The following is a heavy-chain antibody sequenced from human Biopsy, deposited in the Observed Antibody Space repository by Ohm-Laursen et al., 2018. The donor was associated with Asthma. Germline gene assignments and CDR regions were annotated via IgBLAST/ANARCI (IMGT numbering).Heavy chain of an antibody. CDR3: ARMISYYHEMRAPFFDY. CDR1: GYTVTRYA. V-gene: IGHV7-4-1*02. J-gene: IGHJ4*02. CDR2: INTNTGNP. Sequence: GASVKVSCKASGYTVTRYAINWVRQAPGQGLEWMGWINTNTGNPTYAQGFTGRFVFSLDTSVNTAHLQISSLKAEVTAVYYCARMISYYHEMRAPFFDYWGQGTLVTVSS. D-gene: IGHD3-22*01.